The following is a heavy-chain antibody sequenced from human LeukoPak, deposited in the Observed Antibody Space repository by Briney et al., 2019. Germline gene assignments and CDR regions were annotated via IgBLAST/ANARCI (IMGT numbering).Heavy chain of an antibody. CDR1: GFTFSSYW. V-gene: IGHV3-74*01. CDR3: ARDREKSGTTYYDFWSGYYRAGDDAFDI. J-gene: IGHJ3*02. Sequence: GGSLRLSCAASGFTFSSYWMHWVRQAPGKGLVWVSRINSDGSSTNYADSVKGRFTISRDNAKNTLYLQMNSLRAEDTAVYYCARDREKSGTTYYDFWSGYYRAGDDAFDIWGQGTMVTVSS. D-gene: IGHD3-3*01. CDR2: INSDGSST.